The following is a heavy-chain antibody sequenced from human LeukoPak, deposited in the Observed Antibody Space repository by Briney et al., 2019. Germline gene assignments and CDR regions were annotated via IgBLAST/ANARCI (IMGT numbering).Heavy chain of an antibody. J-gene: IGHJ4*02. CDR2: IYYSGSI. D-gene: IGHD5-18*01. Sequence: PSQTLSLTCTVSGGSISSGGYYWSWIRQHPGKGLEWIGYIYYSGSIHYNPSLKGRVTISVDTSKNQFSLKLSSVTAADTAVYYCARGSWIQLWWGFDYWGQGTLVTVSS. V-gene: IGHV4-31*03. CDR1: GGSISSGGYY. CDR3: ARGSWIQLWWGFDY.